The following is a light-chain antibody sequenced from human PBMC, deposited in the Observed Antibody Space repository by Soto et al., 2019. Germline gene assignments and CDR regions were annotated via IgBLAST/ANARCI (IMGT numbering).Light chain of an antibody. Sequence: QSALTQPASVSGSAGQSITISCSGTMRDVGAYNLVSWYQQHPGTAPKLIIYDNNKRPSGIPDRFSASKSGTSATLGITGLQTGDEADYYCGAWDSSLYVVAFGGGTKLTVL. J-gene: IGLJ2*01. CDR3: GAWDSSLYVVA. CDR1: MRDVGAYNL. CDR2: DNN. V-gene: IGLV1-51*01.